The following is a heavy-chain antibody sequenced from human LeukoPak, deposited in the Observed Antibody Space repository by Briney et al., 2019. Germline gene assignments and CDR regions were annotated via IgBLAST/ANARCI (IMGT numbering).Heavy chain of an antibody. CDR1: GLTFNNYA. Sequence: GGSPRLSCEASGLTFNNYAMHWVRQSSGKGLEWVSGIGSSGGGTYYADSVKGRFTISRDTSKDTVYLQMDSLRAEDTAIYYCAKIHQNRVVVGAKGAFDIWGQGTVVTVSS. V-gene: IGHV3-23*01. CDR3: AKIHQNRVVVGAKGAFDI. CDR2: IGSSGGGT. D-gene: IGHD2-15*01. J-gene: IGHJ3*02.